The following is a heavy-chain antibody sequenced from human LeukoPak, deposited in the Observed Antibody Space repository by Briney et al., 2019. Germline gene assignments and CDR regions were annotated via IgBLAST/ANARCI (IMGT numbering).Heavy chain of an antibody. Sequence: PSETLSLTCTVSGGSMINFYWSWIRQPPGKGLEWIGYIHSSGSTKYNPSLKSRATISVDTSKNQFSLKVSSVTAADTAVYYCARETTYCTNGVRYHWFDPWGQGTLVTVSS. CDR2: IHSSGST. D-gene: IGHD2-8*01. J-gene: IGHJ5*02. V-gene: IGHV4-59*01. CDR1: GGSMINFY. CDR3: ARETTYCTNGVRYHWFDP.